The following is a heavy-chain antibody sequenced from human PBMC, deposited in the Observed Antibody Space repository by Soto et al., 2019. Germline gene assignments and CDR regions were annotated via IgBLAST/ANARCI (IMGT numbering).Heavy chain of an antibody. J-gene: IGHJ5*02. CDR2: VHYSGNT. D-gene: IGHD2-15*01. Sequence: SETLSLTCTVSGYSISSGYHWAWIRQPPGKGLEWLGSVHYSGNTYYNPSPKSRLTISVDKSKNQFSLNLSSVTAADTAVYYCARQDRVVAEGRWFDPWGQGTLVTVSS. CDR1: GYSISSGYH. V-gene: IGHV4-38-2*02. CDR3: ARQDRVVAEGRWFDP.